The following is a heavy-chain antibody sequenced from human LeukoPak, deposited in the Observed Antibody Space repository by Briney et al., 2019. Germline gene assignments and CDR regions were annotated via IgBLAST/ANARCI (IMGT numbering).Heavy chain of an antibody. J-gene: IGHJ6*03. Sequence: PSQTLSLTCTVSGGSISSGSYYWSCIRPPAGKGLEWIGRIYTSGSTNYNPSLKSRVTISVDTSKNQFSLKLSSVTAADTAVYYCARDNWNENYYYYYMDVWGKGTTVTISS. CDR1: GGSISSGSYY. CDR3: ARDNWNENYYYYYMDV. V-gene: IGHV4-61*02. CDR2: IYTSGST. D-gene: IGHD1-20*01.